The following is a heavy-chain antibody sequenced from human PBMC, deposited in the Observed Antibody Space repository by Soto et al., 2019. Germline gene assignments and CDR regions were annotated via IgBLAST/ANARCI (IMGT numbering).Heavy chain of an antibody. CDR1: GYTFSSYW. J-gene: IGHJ4*02. D-gene: IGHD3-22*01. Sequence: PGESLKISCKASGYTFSSYWIGWVRQMPGKGLEWMGIIYPDDSDTRCIPSFQGQVTMSVDKSVTTAYLQWSSLKASDTAMYYCARLHNFDNSGSSEGLDYWGQGTLVTVSS. CDR2: IYPDDSDT. V-gene: IGHV5-51*01. CDR3: ARLHNFDNSGSSEGLDY.